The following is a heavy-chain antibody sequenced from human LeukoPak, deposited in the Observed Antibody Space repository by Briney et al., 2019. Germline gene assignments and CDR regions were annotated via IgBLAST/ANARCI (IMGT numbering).Heavy chain of an antibody. CDR2: INDNGGQR. CDR3: AKTQWKVGATDYFDY. Sequence: GGSLRLSCAASGFAFNNYAMTWVRQAPGKGLEWVSNINDNGGQRHYADSVKGRFTISRDNSKNTLFLQMGSLRAEDTAVYYCAKTQWKVGATDYFDYWGQGILVTVSS. D-gene: IGHD1-26*01. J-gene: IGHJ4*02. V-gene: IGHV3-23*01. CDR1: GFAFNNYA.